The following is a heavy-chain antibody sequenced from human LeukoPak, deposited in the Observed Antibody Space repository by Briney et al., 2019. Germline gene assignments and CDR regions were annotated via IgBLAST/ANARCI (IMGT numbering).Heavy chain of an antibody. J-gene: IGHJ1*01. CDR3: ARKGSSPYSSGWYRGSRAEYFQH. CDR1: GGSYSGYY. D-gene: IGHD6-19*01. V-gene: IGHV4-34*01. CDR2: INHSGST. Sequence: SETLSLTCAVYGGSYSGYYWSWIRQPPGKGLEWIGEINHSGSTNYNPSLKSRVTISVDTSKNQFSLKLSSVTAADTAVYYCARKGSSPYSSGWYRGSRAEYFQHWGQGTLVTVSS.